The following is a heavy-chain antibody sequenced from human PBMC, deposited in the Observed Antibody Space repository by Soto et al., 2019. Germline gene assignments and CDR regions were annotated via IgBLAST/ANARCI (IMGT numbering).Heavy chain of an antibody. Sequence: GGSLRLSCAASGLTFSNAWMSWVRQAPGKGLEWVGRIKSKTDGGTSDYAAPVKGRFTISRDDSKNTLYLQMNSLKTEDSAVYYCTAYCLVASTTRYYWGQGTLVTVSS. CDR1: GLTFSNAW. CDR3: TAYCLVASTTRYY. D-gene: IGHD2-15*01. V-gene: IGHV3-15*01. CDR2: IKSKTDGGTS. J-gene: IGHJ4*02.